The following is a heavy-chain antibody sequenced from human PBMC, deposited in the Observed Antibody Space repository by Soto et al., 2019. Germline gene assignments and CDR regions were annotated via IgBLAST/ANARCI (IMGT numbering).Heavy chain of an antibody. V-gene: IGHV4-59*01. CDR2: MYNTGST. CDR3: ARDLRGYCGTDCYPLDV. J-gene: IGHJ6*02. CDR1: GRSISGYY. Sequence: PSEALSDTCTASGRSISGYYWSRIRQHPGKGLEWIGYMYNTGSTVYNPSFKSRVTISVDTSKNRFSLKLNSVTAADTAVYYCARDLRGYCGTDCYPLDVWGQGTTVTVS. D-gene: IGHD2-21*02.